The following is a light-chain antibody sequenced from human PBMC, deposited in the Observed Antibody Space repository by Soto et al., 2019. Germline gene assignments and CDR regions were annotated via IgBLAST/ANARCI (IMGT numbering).Light chain of an antibody. CDR2: DVS. J-gene: IGLJ1*01. CDR3: CSYAGSYFYV. V-gene: IGLV2-11*01. CDR1: SSDVGGYNY. Sequence: QSVLNQPASVSGSPGQSITISCTGTSSDVGGYNYVSWYQQHPGKAPKLMIYDVSKRPSGVPDRFSGSKSGNTASLTISGPQAEDEADYYCCSYAGSYFYVFGTGTKVTVL.